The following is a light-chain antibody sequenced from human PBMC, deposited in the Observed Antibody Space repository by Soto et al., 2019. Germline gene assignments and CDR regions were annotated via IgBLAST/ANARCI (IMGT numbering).Light chain of an antibody. V-gene: IGKV3-11*01. CDR3: QQRSNWSYT. CDR2: DAS. Sequence: EIVLTQSPATLSLSPGERATLSCRASQSVSSYLAWYQQKRGQAPRLLIYDASNRATGIPARFSGSGSGTDFTLTISSLEPEDFAVYYCQQRSNWSYTFGQGTKPEIK. CDR1: QSVSSY. J-gene: IGKJ2*01.